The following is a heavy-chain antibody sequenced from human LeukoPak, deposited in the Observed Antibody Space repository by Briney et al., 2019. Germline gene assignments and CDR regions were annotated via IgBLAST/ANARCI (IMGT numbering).Heavy chain of an antibody. CDR2: INSDGSWT. CDR3: ARDFCSSEACPFRDDAFDI. V-gene: IGHV3-74*01. J-gene: IGHJ3*02. Sequence: GGSLRLSCAASGNYWMHWVRQVPGKGLVWVSHINSDGSWTSYADSVKGRFTISRDNFKNILYFDMNSLRVEDTAVYYCARDFCSSEACPFRDDAFDIWGQGTKVTVSS. CDR1: GNYW. D-gene: IGHD2-2*01.